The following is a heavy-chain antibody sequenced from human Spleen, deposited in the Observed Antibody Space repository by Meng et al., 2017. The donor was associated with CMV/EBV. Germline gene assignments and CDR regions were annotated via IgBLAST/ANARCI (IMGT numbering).Heavy chain of an antibody. J-gene: IGHJ4*02. CDR3: ARRGPRWIHLWYFDY. CDR2: ISSSGSTI. V-gene: IGHV3-11*01. CDR1: GFRFSDYY. D-gene: IGHD5-18*01. Sequence: GESLKISCAASGFRFSDYYMSWIRQAPGKGLEWVSYISSSGSTIYYADSVKGRFTISRDNAKNSLYLQMISLRAEDTAVYYCARRGPRWIHLWYFDYWGQGTLVTVSS.